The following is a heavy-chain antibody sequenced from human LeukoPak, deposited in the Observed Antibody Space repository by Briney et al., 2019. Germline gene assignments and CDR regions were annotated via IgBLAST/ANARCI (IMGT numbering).Heavy chain of an antibody. V-gene: IGHV3-23*01. CDR2: ISGSRGST. D-gene: IGHD3-22*01. J-gene: IGHJ4*02. CDR1: GFTFSSYA. CDR3: ANYPGMIVVRADY. Sequence: GGSLRLSCAASGFTFSSYAMSWVRQAPGKGLEWVSDISGSRGSTYYADSVKGRFTISRDNSKNDLYLQMNSLRAEDTAVYYCANYPGMIVVRADYWGQGTLVTV.